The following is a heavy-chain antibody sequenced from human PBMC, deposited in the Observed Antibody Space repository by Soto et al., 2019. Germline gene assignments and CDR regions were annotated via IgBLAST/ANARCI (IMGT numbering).Heavy chain of an antibody. V-gene: IGHV4-59*01. CDR2: IYYSGST. D-gene: IGHD3-3*01. CDR1: GGSISSYY. J-gene: IGHJ6*02. Sequence: GPRTGPPSETLSLTCTVSGGSISSYYWSWIRQPPGKGLEWIGYIYYSGSTNYNPSLKSRVTISVDTSKNQFSLKLSSVTAADTAVYYCARDTLYYDFWSGYYRGYYYYGMDVWGQGTTVTVSS. CDR3: ARDTLYYDFWSGYYRGYYYYGMDV.